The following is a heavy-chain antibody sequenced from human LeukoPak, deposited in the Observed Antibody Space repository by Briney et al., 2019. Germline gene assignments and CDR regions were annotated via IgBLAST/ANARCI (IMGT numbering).Heavy chain of an antibody. D-gene: IGHD3-22*01. V-gene: IGHV3-74*01. CDR1: GFSFSVFW. CDR3: AKDLSPYYYDSSGLGHAFDI. CDR2: IKTDGSIT. Sequence: GGSLRLSCAASGFSFSVFWMHWVRQAPGKGPVWVSRIKTDGSITNYADSVKGRFTISRDNAKNTLYLQMNSLRAEDTAVYYCAKDLSPYYYDSSGLGHAFDIWGQGTMVTVSS. J-gene: IGHJ3*02.